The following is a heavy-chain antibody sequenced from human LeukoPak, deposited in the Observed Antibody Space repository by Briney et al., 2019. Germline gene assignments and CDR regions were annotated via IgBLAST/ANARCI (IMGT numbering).Heavy chain of an antibody. CDR1: GGSISSGSYY. V-gene: IGHV4-61*02. J-gene: IGHJ5*02. CDR2: IYTSGST. CDR3: AREQQLVENWFDP. D-gene: IGHD6-13*01. Sequence: PSQTLSLTCTVSGGSISSGSYYWSWIRQPAGKGLEWIGRIYTSGSTNYNPSLKSRVTISVDTSKNQFSLKLSSETAADTAVYYCAREQQLVENWFDPWGQGTLVTVSS.